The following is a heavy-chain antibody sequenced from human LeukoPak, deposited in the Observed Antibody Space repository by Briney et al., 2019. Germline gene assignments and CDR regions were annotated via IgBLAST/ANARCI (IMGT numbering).Heavy chain of an antibody. Sequence: ASVKVSCKASGYTFTGYYMHWVRQAPGQGLEWMGWINPNSGGTNYAQKFQGRVTMTRDTSISTAYMELSRLRSDDTAVYCCARGIVVVPAARGAFDIWGQGTMVTVSS. CDR1: GYTFTGYY. CDR2: INPNSGGT. D-gene: IGHD2-2*01. J-gene: IGHJ3*02. V-gene: IGHV1-2*02. CDR3: ARGIVVVPAARGAFDI.